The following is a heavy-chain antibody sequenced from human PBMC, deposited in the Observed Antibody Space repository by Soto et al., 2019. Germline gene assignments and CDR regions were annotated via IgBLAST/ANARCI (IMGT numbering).Heavy chain of an antibody. Sequence: GESLTISCKGSGYSFTSYWIGWVRQMPGKGLEWMGIIYPGDSDTRYSPSFQGQVTISADKSISTAYLQWSSLKASDTAMYYCARTLSPFYCSGGSCYRNWFDPWGQGTLVTVSS. CDR1: GYSFTSYW. J-gene: IGHJ5*02. V-gene: IGHV5-51*01. CDR2: IYPGDSDT. D-gene: IGHD2-15*01. CDR3: ARTLSPFYCSGGSCYRNWFDP.